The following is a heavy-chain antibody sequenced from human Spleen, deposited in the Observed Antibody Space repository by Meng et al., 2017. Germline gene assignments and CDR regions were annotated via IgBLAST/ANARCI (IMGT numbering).Heavy chain of an antibody. CDR1: GDSISSGYY. V-gene: IGHV4-38-2*02. Sequence: SETLSLTCAVSGDSISSGYYWGWIRQPPGKGLEWIGNIYHSGSTYYNPSLKSRVTISVDTSKNQFSLKLNSVTAADTAVYYCARDSVMITFGGVKDYWGQGTLVTVSS. CDR3: ARDSVMITFGGVKDY. CDR2: IYHSGST. D-gene: IGHD3-16*01. J-gene: IGHJ4*02.